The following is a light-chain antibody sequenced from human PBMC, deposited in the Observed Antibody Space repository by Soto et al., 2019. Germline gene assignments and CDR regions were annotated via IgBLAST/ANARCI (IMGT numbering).Light chain of an antibody. Sequence: DIQMTQSPSTLSASVGDRVTITCRASQSISSWLAWYQQKPGKAPKLLLYKASSLESGVPSRFSGSGSGTEFTLTISSLQPDDFATYYCQQFHSYPYTFGQGTKLGVK. CDR2: KAS. V-gene: IGKV1-5*03. J-gene: IGKJ2*01. CDR3: QQFHSYPYT. CDR1: QSISSW.